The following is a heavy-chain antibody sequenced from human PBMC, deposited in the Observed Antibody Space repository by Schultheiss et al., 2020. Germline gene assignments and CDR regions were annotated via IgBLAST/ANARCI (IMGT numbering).Heavy chain of an antibody. CDR2: INSDGSST. CDR3: AKMETYNWFDP. D-gene: IGHD5-24*01. CDR1: GFTFSSYW. J-gene: IGHJ5*02. Sequence: GGSLRLSCAASGFTFSSYWMHWVRQAPGKGLVWVSRINSDGSSTSYADSVKGRFTISRHNSKNTLYLQMNSLRAEDSAVYYCAKMETYNWFDPWGQGTLVTVSS. V-gene: IGHV3-74*01.